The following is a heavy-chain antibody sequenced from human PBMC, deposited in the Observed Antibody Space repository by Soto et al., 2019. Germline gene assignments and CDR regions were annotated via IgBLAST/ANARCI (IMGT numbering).Heavy chain of an antibody. J-gene: IGHJ4*02. CDR1: GGSISSGDYY. Sequence: SETLSLTCTVSGGSISSGDYYWSWIRQPPGKGLEWIGYIYYSGSTYYNPSLKSRVTISVDTSKNQFSLKLSSVTAADTAVYYCARRGGRVRGVIMGDFDYWGQGTLVTVSS. CDR2: IYYSGST. CDR3: ARRGGRVRGVIMGDFDY. D-gene: IGHD3-10*01. V-gene: IGHV4-30-4*01.